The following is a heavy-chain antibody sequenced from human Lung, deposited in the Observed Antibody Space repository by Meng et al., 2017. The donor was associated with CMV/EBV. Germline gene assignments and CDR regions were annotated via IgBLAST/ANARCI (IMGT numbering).Heavy chain of an antibody. CDR3: ATSEEGGYDFWSGYSGNYYGMDV. V-gene: IGHV3-30*02. D-gene: IGHD3-3*01. CDR2: IRYDGSNK. Sequence: GGSLRLSCAASGFTFSSYGMHWVRQAPGKGLEWVAFIRYDGSNKYYADSVKGRFTISRDNSKNTLYLQMNSLRAEDTAVYYCATSEEGGYDFWSGYSGNYYGMDVWGQGTTVTVSS. CDR1: GFTFSSYG. J-gene: IGHJ6*02.